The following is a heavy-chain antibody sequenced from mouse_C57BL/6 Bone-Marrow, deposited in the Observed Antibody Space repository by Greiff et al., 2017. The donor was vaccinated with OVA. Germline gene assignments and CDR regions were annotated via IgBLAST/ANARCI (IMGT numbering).Heavy chain of an antibody. CDR3: ARIYGNYPYYFDY. D-gene: IGHD2-1*01. V-gene: IGHV2-9-1*01. J-gene: IGHJ2*01. Sequence: VKLVESGPGLVAPSQSLSITCTVSGFSLTSYAISWVRQPPGKGLEWLGVIWTGGGTNYNSALKSRLSISKDNSKSQVFLKMNSLQTDDTARYYCARIYGNYPYYFDYWGQGTTLTVSS. CDR2: IWTGGGT. CDR1: GFSLTSYA.